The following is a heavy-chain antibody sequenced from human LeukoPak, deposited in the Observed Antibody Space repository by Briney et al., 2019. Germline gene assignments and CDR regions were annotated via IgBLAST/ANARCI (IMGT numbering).Heavy chain of an antibody. Sequence: ASVKVSCKASGYTFTDYYMHWVRQAAGQGLEWRGWINPNSRGTDSAQKSQGRFSMTRDTSISTAYMELSRLRSDDTAVYYCARRAREYSHDAFDIWGQGTMVTVSS. J-gene: IGHJ3*02. V-gene: IGHV1-2*02. D-gene: IGHD5-18*01. CDR2: INPNSRGT. CDR1: GYTFTDYY. CDR3: ARRAREYSHDAFDI.